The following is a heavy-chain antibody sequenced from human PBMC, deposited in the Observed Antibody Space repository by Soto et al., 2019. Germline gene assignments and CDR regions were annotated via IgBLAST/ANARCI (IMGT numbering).Heavy chain of an antibody. CDR2: ISGSGGST. J-gene: IGHJ5*01. V-gene: IGHV3-23*01. D-gene: IGHD3-3*01. Sequence: WWSLRLSCFGSVFTFSMFAMSWFRQAPGKGLEWISSISGSGGSTYYADSVKGRFTVSRDNSKTTVFLQMNSLRTEDTAVYFCAKERNFWSGTAGFDSWGQGSPVTVSS. CDR1: VFTFSMFA. CDR3: AKERNFWSGTAGFDS.